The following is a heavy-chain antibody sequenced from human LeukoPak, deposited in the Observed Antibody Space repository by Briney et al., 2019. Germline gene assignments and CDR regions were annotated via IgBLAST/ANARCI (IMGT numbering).Heavy chain of an antibody. CDR3: ARDGVTSDPRFDY. V-gene: IGHV3-21*01. J-gene: IGHJ4*02. CDR1: GFTFSSYS. CDR2: ISSSSSYI. Sequence: GGSLRLSCEASGFTFSSYSMNWVRQAPGKGLEWVSSISSSSSYIYYADSVKGRFTISRDSAKNSPYPQMNSLRAEDTAVYYCARDGVTSDPRFDYWGQGTLVTVSS. D-gene: IGHD4-17*01.